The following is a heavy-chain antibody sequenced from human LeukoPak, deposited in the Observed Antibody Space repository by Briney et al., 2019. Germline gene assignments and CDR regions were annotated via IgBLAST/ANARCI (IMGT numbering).Heavy chain of an antibody. J-gene: IGHJ4*02. CDR3: ARDRGREPDIVVEFDY. CDR2: ISAYNGNT. CDR1: GYTFTSYG. Sequence: ASVKVSCKASGYTFTSYGISWVRQAPGQGLEWMGWISAYNGNTNYAQKLQGRVTMTTDTSTSTAYMELRSLRSDDTAVYYCARDRGREPDIVVEFDYWGQGTLVTVSS. D-gene: IGHD2-2*01. V-gene: IGHV1-18*01.